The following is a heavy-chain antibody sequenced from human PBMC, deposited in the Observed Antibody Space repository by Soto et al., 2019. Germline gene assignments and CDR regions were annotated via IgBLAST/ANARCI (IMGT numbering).Heavy chain of an antibody. J-gene: IGHJ6*02. CDR2: INHSGGT. V-gene: IGHV4-34*01. CDR3: SRGSAGRGYYYSGMEV. Sequence: AETLSIACTAHVGSFSAHFGGWIGQPPGKGVEWIGEINHSGGTNYNPSLKSRVTISVDTSRNQFSLEVKSVTAADTAVYHCSRGSAGRGYYYSGMEVWSQGTPVTGSS. CDR1: VGSFSAHF.